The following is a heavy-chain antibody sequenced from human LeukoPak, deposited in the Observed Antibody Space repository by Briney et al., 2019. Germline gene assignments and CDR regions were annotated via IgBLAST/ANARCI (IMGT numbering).Heavy chain of an antibody. CDR2: IYTSGST. CDR1: GGSISSGSYY. CDR3: ARAGGPYSSGWYETY. J-gene: IGHJ4*02. D-gene: IGHD6-19*01. V-gene: IGHV4-61*09. Sequence: SETLSLTCTVSGGSISSGSYYWSWIRQPAGKGLEWIGHIYTSGSTNYNPSLKSRVTISVDKSKNQFSLKLNSVTAADTAVYYCARAGGPYSSGWYETYWGQGTLVTVSS.